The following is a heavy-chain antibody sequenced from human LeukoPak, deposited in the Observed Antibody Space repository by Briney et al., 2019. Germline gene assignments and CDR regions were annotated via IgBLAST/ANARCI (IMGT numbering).Heavy chain of an antibody. V-gene: IGHV4-34*01. Sequence: SETLSLTCAVYGGSFSGYYWSWIRQPPGKGLEWIGEINHSGGTNYNPSLKSRVTISVDTSKNQFSLKLSSVTAADTAVYYCARGRGWLPYYFDYWGQGTLVTVSS. D-gene: IGHD5-12*01. CDR3: ARGRGWLPYYFDY. CDR2: INHSGGT. J-gene: IGHJ4*02. CDR1: GGSFSGYY.